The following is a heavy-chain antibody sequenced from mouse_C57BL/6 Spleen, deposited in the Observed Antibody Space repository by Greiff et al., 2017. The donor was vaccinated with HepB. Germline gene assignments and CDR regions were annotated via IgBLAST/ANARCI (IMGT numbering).Heavy chain of an antibody. CDR2: ISSGGDYI. Sequence: EVKLMESGEGLVKPGGSLKLSCAASGFTFSSYAMSWVRQTPEKRLEWVAYISSGGDYIYYADTVKGRFTISRDNARNTLYLQMSSLKSEDTAMYYCTRGYDYGGFAYWGQGTLVTVSA. D-gene: IGHD2-4*01. V-gene: IGHV5-9-1*02. CDR1: GFTFSSYA. CDR3: TRGYDYGGFAY. J-gene: IGHJ3*01.